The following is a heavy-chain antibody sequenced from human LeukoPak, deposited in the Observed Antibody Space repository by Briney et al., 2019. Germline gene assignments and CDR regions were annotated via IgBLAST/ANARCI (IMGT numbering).Heavy chain of an antibody. CDR1: GFNFGSYA. CDR2: IKPDGSEK. CDR3: ARDYVWGSSESDY. Sequence: GGSLRLSCAASGFNFGSYAMNWVRQVPGKGLEWVGNIKPDGSEKYYVDSVKGRFTISRDNAKNSLFLQMSSLRVEDTAIYYCARDYVWGSSESDYWGQGTLVTVSS. D-gene: IGHD7-27*01. J-gene: IGHJ4*02. V-gene: IGHV3-7*01.